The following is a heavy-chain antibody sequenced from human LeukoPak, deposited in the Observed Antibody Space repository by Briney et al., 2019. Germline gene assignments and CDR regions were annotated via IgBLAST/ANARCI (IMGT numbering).Heavy chain of an antibody. D-gene: IGHD6-13*01. CDR1: GGSISIYY. V-gene: IGHV4-4*07. CDR3: ARRIAAAGTHDAFDI. J-gene: IGHJ3*02. CDR2: IYTSGST. Sequence: SETLSLTCTVSGGSISIYYWSWIRQPAGKGLEWIGRIYTSGSTNYNPSLKSRVTMSVDTSKNQFSLKLSSVTAADTAVYYCARRIAAAGTHDAFDIWGQGTMVTVSS.